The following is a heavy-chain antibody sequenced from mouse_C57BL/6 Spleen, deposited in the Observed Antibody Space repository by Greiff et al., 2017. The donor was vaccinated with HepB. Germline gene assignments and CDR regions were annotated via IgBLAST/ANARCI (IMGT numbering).Heavy chain of an antibody. Sequence: DVMLVESGGGLVKPGGSLKLSCAASGFTFSDYGMHWVRQAPEKGLEWVAYISSGSSTIYYADTVNGRFTISRDNAKNTLFLQMTSLRSEDTAMYYCATGDYYGSTHYAMDYWGQGTSFTVSS. CDR2: ISSGSSTI. V-gene: IGHV5-17*01. D-gene: IGHD1-1*01. CDR3: ATGDYYGSTHYAMDY. CDR1: GFTFSDYG. J-gene: IGHJ4*01.